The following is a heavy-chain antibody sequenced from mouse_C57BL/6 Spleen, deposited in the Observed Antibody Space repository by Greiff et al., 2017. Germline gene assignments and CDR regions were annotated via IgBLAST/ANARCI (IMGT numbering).Heavy chain of an antibody. CDR1: GYTFTSYW. CDR2: IYPSDSET. CDR3: ARRDYGSSPFAY. D-gene: IGHD1-1*01. V-gene: IGHV1-61*01. J-gene: IGHJ3*01. Sequence: QVQLQQPGAELVRPGSSVKLSCKASGYTFTSYWMDWVKQRPGRGLEWIGNIYPSDSETHYNQKFKDKATLTVDKSSSTAYMQLSSLTSEDSAVYYCARRDYGSSPFAYWGQGTLVTVSA.